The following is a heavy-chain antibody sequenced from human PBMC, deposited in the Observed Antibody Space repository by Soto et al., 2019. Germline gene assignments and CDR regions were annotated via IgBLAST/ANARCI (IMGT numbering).Heavy chain of an antibody. CDR3: AADLHITGTYAIDF. D-gene: IGHD1-20*01. V-gene: IGHV1-58*01. Sequence: SVKVSCKASGFTFTRSVVQWVRQARGQGLEWIGWIVVGSGNRNYAQKFHARATISRDMSTNTAYMELSSLRSEDTAVYYCAADLHITGTYAIDFWGQGTLVTVSS. CDR2: IVVGSGNR. CDR1: GFTFTRSV. J-gene: IGHJ4*02.